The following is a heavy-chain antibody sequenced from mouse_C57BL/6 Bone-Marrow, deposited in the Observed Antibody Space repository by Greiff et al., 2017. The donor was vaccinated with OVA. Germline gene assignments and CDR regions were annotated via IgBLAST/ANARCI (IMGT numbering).Heavy chain of an antibody. CDR3: AGYPYAMDY. V-gene: IGHV1-64*01. CDR1: GYTFTSYW. D-gene: IGHD2-2*01. Sequence: VQLQQSGAELVKPGASVKLSCKASGYTFTSYWMHWVKQRPGQGLEWIGMIYPNSGSTNYNEKFKGKATLTADKSSSTAYMQLRSLTSEDSAVYYCAGYPYAMDYWGQGTSVTASS. CDR2: IYPNSGST. J-gene: IGHJ4*01.